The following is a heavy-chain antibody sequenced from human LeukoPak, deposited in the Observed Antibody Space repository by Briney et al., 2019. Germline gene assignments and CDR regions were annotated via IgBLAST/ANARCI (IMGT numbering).Heavy chain of an antibody. CDR3: ARLVGARHVDY. J-gene: IGHJ4*02. CDR1: GGSISSYY. V-gene: IGHV4-59*01. CDR2: IYYSGST. Sequence: PSETLSLTCTVSGGSISSYYWSWIRQPPGKGLEWIGYIYYSGSTNYNPSLESRVTISLETSKKQFLLKLSSVTAADTAVYYCARLVGARHVDYWGQGTLVTVSS. D-gene: IGHD1-26*01.